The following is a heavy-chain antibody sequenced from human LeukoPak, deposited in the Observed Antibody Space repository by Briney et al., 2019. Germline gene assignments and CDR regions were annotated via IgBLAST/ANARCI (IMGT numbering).Heavy chain of an antibody. D-gene: IGHD3-10*01. J-gene: IGHJ5*02. CDR3: ARDRVASGRFGEVAS. V-gene: IGHV3-21*01. CDR1: GFTFSTYS. CDR2: ISGGGSYI. Sequence: GGSLRLSCAASGFTFSTYSMNWVRQAPGKGLEWVSFISGGGSYIYYAESVKGRFTISRDNAKDSLYLQMNSLRAEDTAIYYCARDRVASGRFGEVASWGQGTLVTVSS.